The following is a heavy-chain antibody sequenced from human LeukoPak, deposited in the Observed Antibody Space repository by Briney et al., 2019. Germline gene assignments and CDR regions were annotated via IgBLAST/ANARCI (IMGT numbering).Heavy chain of an antibody. J-gene: IGHJ3*02. CDR3: ARLTLSGWYRHAFDI. Sequence: GRSLRLSCAASGFTFDDYAMHWVRQAPGKGLEWVSGISWNSGSIGYADSVKGRFTISRDNAKNSLYLQMNSLRAEDTAVYYCARLTLSGWYRHAFDIWGQGTMVTVSS. CDR1: GFTFDDYA. D-gene: IGHD6-19*01. CDR2: ISWNSGSI. V-gene: IGHV3-9*01.